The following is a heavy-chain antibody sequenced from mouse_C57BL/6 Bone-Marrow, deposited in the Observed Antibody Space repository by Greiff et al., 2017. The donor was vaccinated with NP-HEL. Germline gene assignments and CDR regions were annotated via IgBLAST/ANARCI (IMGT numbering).Heavy chain of an antibody. CDR1: GFNIKDDY. D-gene: IGHD1-1*01. Sequence: VQLQQSGAELVRPGASVKLSCTASGFNIKDDYMHWVKQRPEQGLEWIGWIDPENGDTEYASKFQGKATITADTSSNTAYLQLSSLTSEDTAVYYCTIGYYVSSLYYYAMDYWGQGTSVTVSS. V-gene: IGHV14-4*01. J-gene: IGHJ4*01. CDR3: TIGYYVSSLYYYAMDY. CDR2: IDPENGDT.